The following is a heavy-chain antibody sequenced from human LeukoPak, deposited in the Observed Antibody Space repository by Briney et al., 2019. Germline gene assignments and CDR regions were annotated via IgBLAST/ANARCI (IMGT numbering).Heavy chain of an antibody. CDR1: GFSFSDYA. Sequence: PGGSLRLSCAASGFSFSDYAMHWVRQAPGKGLEWVAVISFDGNEKYSADSVKGRFTISRDNSKNTLYLQMNSLRTEDTAVYYCAGGRTGTFDYWGQGNLVTVSS. CDR2: ISFDGNEK. V-gene: IGHV3-30*04. D-gene: IGHD1/OR15-1a*01. CDR3: AGGRTGTFDY. J-gene: IGHJ4*02.